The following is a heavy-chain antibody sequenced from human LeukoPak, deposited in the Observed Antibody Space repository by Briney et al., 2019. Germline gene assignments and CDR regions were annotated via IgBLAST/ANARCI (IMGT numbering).Heavy chain of an antibody. V-gene: IGHV4-39*07. D-gene: IGHD2-15*01. CDR3: ARGILGYCSGGSCFLGFDY. CDR1: GGSISSSSYY. Sequence: SETLSLTCTVSGGSISSSSYYWGWIRQPPGKGLEWIGSIYYSGSTYYNPSLKSRVTISVDTSKNQFSLKLSSVTAADTAVYYCARGILGYCSGGSCFLGFDYWGQGTLVTVSS. CDR2: IYYSGST. J-gene: IGHJ4*02.